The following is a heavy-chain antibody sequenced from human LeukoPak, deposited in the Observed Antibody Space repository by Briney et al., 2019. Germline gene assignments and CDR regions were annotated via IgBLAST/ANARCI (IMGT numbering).Heavy chain of an antibody. CDR3: ARDAAVDGSGRYRVHSY. CDR2: IKQDGSEK. D-gene: IGHD3-10*01. J-gene: IGHJ4*02. CDR1: GFTFSSYW. Sequence: GGSLRLSCAASGFTFSSYWISGVRQAPGQGLEWVANIKQDGSEKYHVGSVKGRFTISRDNAKNSLYLQMNSLRAEDTAMYHCARDAAVDGSGRYRVHSYWGQGTLVTVSS. V-gene: IGHV3-7*01.